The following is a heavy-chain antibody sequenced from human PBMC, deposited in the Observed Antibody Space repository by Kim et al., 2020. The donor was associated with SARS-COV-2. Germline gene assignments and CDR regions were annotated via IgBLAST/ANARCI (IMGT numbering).Heavy chain of an antibody. CDR1: GGSFSGYY. Sequence: SETLSLTCAVYGGSFSGYYWSWIRQPPGKVLEWIGEINHSGSTNYNPSLKSRVTISVDTSKNQFSLKLSSVTAADTAVYYCARGLSPIAAAGSTRFDYWGQGTLVTVSS. CDR3: ARGLSPIAAAGSTRFDY. CDR2: INHSGST. J-gene: IGHJ4*02. D-gene: IGHD6-13*01. V-gene: IGHV4-34*01.